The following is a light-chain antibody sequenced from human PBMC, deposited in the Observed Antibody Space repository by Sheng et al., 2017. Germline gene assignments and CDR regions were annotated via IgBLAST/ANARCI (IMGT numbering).Light chain of an antibody. V-gene: IGLV2-14*03. J-gene: IGLJ3*02. CDR2: DVS. CDR3: CSYAGSSTWV. Sequence: QSALTQPASVSGSPGQSITISCTGTSSDVAGYNYVSWYQRHPGKAPKLMIYDVSNRPSGVSNRFSGSKSGNTASLTISGLQAEDEADYYCCSYAGSSTWVFGGGTKLTVL. CDR1: SSDVAGYNY.